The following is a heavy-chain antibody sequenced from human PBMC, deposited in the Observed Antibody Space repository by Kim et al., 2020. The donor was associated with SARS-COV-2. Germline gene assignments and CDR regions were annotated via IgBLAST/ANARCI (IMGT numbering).Heavy chain of an antibody. CDR3: AKDSRGYGRPFEN. Sequence: YYADSVTGRFTISRDNSKNTLSLQMNSRRVEDPAIYFCAKDSRGYGRPFENGGQGTLVTVSS. V-gene: IGHV3-23*01. J-gene: IGHJ4*02. D-gene: IGHD5-18*01.